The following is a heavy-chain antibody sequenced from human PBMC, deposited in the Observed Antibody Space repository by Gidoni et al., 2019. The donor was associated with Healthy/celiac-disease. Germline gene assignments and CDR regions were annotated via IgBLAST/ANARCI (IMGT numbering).Heavy chain of an antibody. J-gene: IGHJ4*02. Sequence: QVQLVESGGGVVQPGRSLRRSCEASGVTFSSSGMHWVRTAQGKGLGWLAVISYYGSNKYYADSVKGRFTISRDNSKNTLYLQMNSLRAEDTAVYYCAKDRANIVVVVAATDQGEGLLDYWGQGTLVTVSS. CDR1: GVTFSSSG. D-gene: IGHD2-15*01. V-gene: IGHV3-30*18. CDR3: AKDRANIVVVVAATDQGEGLLDY. CDR2: ISYYGSNK.